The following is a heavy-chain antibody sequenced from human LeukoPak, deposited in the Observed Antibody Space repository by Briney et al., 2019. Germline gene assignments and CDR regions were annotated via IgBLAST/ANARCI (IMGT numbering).Heavy chain of an antibody. J-gene: IGHJ5*02. CDR2: ISASGP. V-gene: IGHV3-23*01. Sequence: PGGSLRLSCAASGFTFSRLAMTWVRQAPGKGLEWVSTISASGPYYADAVRGRFTISRDNSRNTLSLQMDSLRAEDTAVYYCAKAAYGDYVNWFDPWGQGTLVTVSS. D-gene: IGHD4-17*01. CDR1: GFTFSRLA. CDR3: AKAAYGDYVNWFDP.